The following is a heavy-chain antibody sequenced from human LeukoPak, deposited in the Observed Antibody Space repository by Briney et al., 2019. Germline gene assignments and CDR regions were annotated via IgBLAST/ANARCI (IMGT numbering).Heavy chain of an antibody. V-gene: IGHV4-4*07. Sequence: PSETLSLTCTVSGGSISSYYWSWIRQPAGKGLEWIGRIYTSGSTNYNPSLKSRVTMSVDTSKNQFSLKLSSVTAADTAVYYCARGGLLTYYYDSSRLLAFDIWGQGTMVTVSS. D-gene: IGHD3-22*01. CDR1: GGSISSYY. CDR3: ARGGLLTYYYDSSRLLAFDI. J-gene: IGHJ3*02. CDR2: IYTSGST.